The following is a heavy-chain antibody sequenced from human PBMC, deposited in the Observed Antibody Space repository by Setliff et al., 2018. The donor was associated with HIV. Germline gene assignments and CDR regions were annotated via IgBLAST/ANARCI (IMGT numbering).Heavy chain of an antibody. CDR3: ARGRGRYYDSRSYLDY. V-gene: IGHV1-8*03. CDR2: MNPNSGNR. D-gene: IGHD3-22*01. Sequence: ASVKVSCKTSGFAFTSYDINWVRQAAGQGLEWMGWMNPNSGNRGYAQKFQGRVTISRNTSISTAYMELSGLRSEDTAVYYCARGRGRYYDSRSYLDYWGQGTLVTVSS. CDR1: GFAFTSYD. J-gene: IGHJ4*02.